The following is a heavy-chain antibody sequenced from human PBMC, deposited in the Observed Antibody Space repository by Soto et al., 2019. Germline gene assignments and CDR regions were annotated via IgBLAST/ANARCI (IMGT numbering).Heavy chain of an antibody. CDR1: GGSISSTGYY. D-gene: IGHD3-22*01. J-gene: IGHJ4*02. Sequence: PSETLSLTCTVSGGSISSTGYYWGWIRQPPGKGLEWIGEINHSGSTNYNPSLKSRVTISVDTSKNQFSLKLSSVTAADTAVYNCARAPNSSGYTASFDYWSQGTLVTVSS. V-gene: IGHV4-39*07. CDR3: ARAPNSSGYTASFDY. CDR2: INHSGST.